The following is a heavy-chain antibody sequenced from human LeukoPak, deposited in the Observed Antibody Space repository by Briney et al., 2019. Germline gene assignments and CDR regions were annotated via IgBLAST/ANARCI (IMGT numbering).Heavy chain of an antibody. CDR3: ARDQRPGWGEYFQH. J-gene: IGHJ1*01. V-gene: IGHV3-33*01. CDR1: EFTFSSYG. D-gene: IGHD3-16*01. CDR2: IWYDGSNK. Sequence: GGSLRLSCAASEFTFSSYGMHWVRQAPGKGLEWVAVIWYDGSNKHYADSVKGRFTISRDNSKNTVYLQMNSLRVEDTAVYYCARDQRPGWGEYFQHWGQGTLVTVSS.